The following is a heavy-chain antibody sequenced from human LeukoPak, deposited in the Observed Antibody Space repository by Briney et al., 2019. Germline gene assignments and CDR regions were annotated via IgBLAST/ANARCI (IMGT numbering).Heavy chain of an antibody. V-gene: IGHV3-23*01. CDR2: ISGSGGST. D-gene: IGHD3-3*01. Sequence: GGSLRLSCAASGFTVSSNYMSWVRQAPGKGLEWVSAISGSGGSTYYADSVKGRFTISRDNSKNTLYLQMNSLRAEDTAVYYCAKDQVYDFWSGYYPRYMDVWGKGTTVTVSS. CDR1: GFTVSSNY. J-gene: IGHJ6*03. CDR3: AKDQVYDFWSGYYPRYMDV.